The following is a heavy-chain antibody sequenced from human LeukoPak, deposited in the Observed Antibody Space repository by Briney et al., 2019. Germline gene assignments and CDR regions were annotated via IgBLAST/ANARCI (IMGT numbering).Heavy chain of an antibody. V-gene: IGHV4-59*08. CDR3: ARGDYLFYYYGMDV. J-gene: IGHJ6*02. CDR2: IYYSGST. D-gene: IGHD4-11*01. CDR1: GGSISSYY. Sequence: SETLSLTCTVSGGSISSYYWSWIRQPPGKGLEWIGYIYYSGSTNYNPSLKSRVTISVDTSKNQFSLKLSSVTAADTAVYYCARGDYLFYYYGMDVWGQGTAATVSS.